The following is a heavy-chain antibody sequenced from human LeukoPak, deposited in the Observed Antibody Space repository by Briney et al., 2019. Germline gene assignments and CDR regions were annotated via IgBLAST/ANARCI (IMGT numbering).Heavy chain of an antibody. CDR2: IYSGGST. CDR3: ARDSIAVAGTGYYYYGMDV. V-gene: IGHV3-53*01. J-gene: IGHJ6*02. Sequence: GESLRLSCAASGFTVSSNYMSWVRQAPGKGLEWVSVIYSGGSTYYADSVKGRFTISRDNSKNTLYLQMNSLRAEDTAVYYCARDSIAVAGTGYYYYGMDVWGQGTTVTVSS. CDR1: GFTVSSNY. D-gene: IGHD6-19*01.